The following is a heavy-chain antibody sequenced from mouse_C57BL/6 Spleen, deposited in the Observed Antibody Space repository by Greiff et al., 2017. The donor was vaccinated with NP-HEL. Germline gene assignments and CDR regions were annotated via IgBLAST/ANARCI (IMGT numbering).Heavy chain of an antibody. CDR2: INPSNGGT. V-gene: IGHV1-53*01. Sequence: QVQLQQPGPELVKPGASVKLSCKASGYTFTSYWMHWVKQRPGQGLEWIGNINPSNGGTNYNEKFKSKATLTVDKSSSTAYMQLSSLTSEDSAVYYGAREETYYGNFWFAYWGQGTLVTVSA. D-gene: IGHD2-10*01. CDR1: GYTFTSYW. CDR3: AREETYYGNFWFAY. J-gene: IGHJ3*01.